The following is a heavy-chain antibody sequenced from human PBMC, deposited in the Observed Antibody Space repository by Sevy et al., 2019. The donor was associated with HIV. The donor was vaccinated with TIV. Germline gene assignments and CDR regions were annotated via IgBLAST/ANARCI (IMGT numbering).Heavy chain of an antibody. CDR1: GFTFNNYV. CDR2: ITAGGGTK. D-gene: IGHD1-1*01. V-gene: IGHV3-23*01. J-gene: IGHJ4*02. CDR3: AKGRVTGTVNFDY. Sequence: GGSLRLSCTASGFTFNNYVMSWVRQAPGKGLEWVSTITAGGGTKYYADSVKSRFTISRDNSQNTLYLQMNSLSAEDTAVYYCAKGRVTGTVNFDYWGQGTLVTVSS.